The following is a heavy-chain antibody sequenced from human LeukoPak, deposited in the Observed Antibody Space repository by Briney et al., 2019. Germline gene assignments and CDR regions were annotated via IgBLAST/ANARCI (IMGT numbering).Heavy chain of an antibody. CDR2: IYSGGST. D-gene: IGHD3-22*01. V-gene: IGHV3-66*01. CDR1: GFTVSSNY. Sequence: GGSLRLSCAASGFTVSSNYMSWVRQAPGKGLEWVSVIYSGGSTYYADSVKGRFTISRDNSKNTLCLQMNSLRAEDTAVYYCARVQPMIAPDNWFDPWGQGTLVTVSS. J-gene: IGHJ5*02. CDR3: ARVQPMIAPDNWFDP.